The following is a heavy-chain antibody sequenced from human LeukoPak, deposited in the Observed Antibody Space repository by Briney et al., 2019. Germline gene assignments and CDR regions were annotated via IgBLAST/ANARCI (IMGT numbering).Heavy chain of an antibody. CDR1: GFTFSSYD. Sequence: PGGSLRLSCAASGFTFSSYDMHWVRQATGKGLEWVSAIGTAGDTYYPGSVKGRFTISRENAKNSSYLQMNSLRAGDTAVYYCTRGKYYYDSSGYYDYWGQGTLVTVSS. CDR3: TRGKYYYDSSGYYDY. CDR2: IGTAGDT. V-gene: IGHV3-13*01. D-gene: IGHD3-22*01. J-gene: IGHJ4*02.